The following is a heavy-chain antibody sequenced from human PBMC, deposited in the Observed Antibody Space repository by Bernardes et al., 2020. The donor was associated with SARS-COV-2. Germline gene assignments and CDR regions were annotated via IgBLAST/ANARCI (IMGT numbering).Heavy chain of an antibody. CDR2: IYYSGST. CDR3: ARGPSPLSWTGYYYYYYGMDG. V-gene: IGHV4-59*12. CDR1: GDSISKYY. D-gene: IGHD3-9*01. Sequence: SETLSLTCTVSGDSISKYYWSWIRQPPGKGLEWIGYIYYSGSTNYNPSLKSRVTMSVDTSRSQFSLKLSSVTAADTAVYYCARGPSPLSWTGYYYYYYGMDGWGQGTTGTVSS. J-gene: IGHJ6*02.